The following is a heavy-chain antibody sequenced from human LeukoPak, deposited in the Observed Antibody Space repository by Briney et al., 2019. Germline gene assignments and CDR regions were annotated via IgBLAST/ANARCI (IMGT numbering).Heavy chain of an antibody. J-gene: IGHJ4*02. Sequence: SETLSLTCAVYGGSFSGYYWSWFRQPPGKGLEGIGEINHSGSTNYNPPLTSRVPISVDTSQKQFSLKLSSVTAADTAVYYCARVPYCSGGSWYFRSYFDYWRQGTLVTVSS. CDR3: ARVPYCSGGSWYFRSYFDY. CDR2: INHSGST. CDR1: GGSFSGYY. V-gene: IGHV4-34*01. D-gene: IGHD2-15*01.